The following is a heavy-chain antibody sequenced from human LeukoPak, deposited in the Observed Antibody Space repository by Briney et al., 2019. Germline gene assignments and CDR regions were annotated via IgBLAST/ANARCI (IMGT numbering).Heavy chain of an antibody. V-gene: IGHV5-51*01. J-gene: IGHJ6*03. Sequence: RGGSLQISCKGSGYNFTSYWIGWVRQVPGKGLEWMGIIYPGDSDTRYSPSFQGQVTISADKSISTAYLQWSSLKASDTAMYYCARNRLDSSGYKSDYYYMDVWGKGTTVTVSS. CDR2: IYPGDSDT. D-gene: IGHD3-22*01. CDR3: ARNRLDSSGYKSDYYYMDV. CDR1: GYNFTSYW.